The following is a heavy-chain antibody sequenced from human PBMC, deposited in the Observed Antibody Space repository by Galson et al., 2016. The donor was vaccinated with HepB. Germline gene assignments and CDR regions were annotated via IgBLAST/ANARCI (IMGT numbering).Heavy chain of an antibody. D-gene: IGHD5-12*01. CDR3: ATSNSRSGSDWRITDY. CDR1: GFTFSNCA. CDR2: ITGGGRHT. V-gene: IGHV3-23*01. J-gene: IGHJ4*02. Sequence: SLRLSCAASGFTFSNCAMTWVRQAPGKGLEWVSAITGGGRHTYYADSVKGRFTISRDNSKNTLYLQMNSLRAEDTAVYYYATSNSRSGSDWRITDYWGQGTLVTVSS.